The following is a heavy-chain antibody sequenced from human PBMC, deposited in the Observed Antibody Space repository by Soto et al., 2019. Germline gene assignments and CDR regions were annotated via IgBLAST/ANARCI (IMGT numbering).Heavy chain of an antibody. D-gene: IGHD3-10*01. Sequence: GGSLRLSCAASGFTFSSYEMNWVRQAPGKGLEWVSYISSSGSTIYYADSVKGRFTISRDNAKNSLYLQMNSLRAEDTAVYYCARSMVRGVIIIYYYYYGMDVWGQGTTVTVSS. V-gene: IGHV3-48*03. CDR1: GFTFSSYE. CDR3: ARSMVRGVIIIYYYYYGMDV. J-gene: IGHJ6*02. CDR2: ISSSGSTI.